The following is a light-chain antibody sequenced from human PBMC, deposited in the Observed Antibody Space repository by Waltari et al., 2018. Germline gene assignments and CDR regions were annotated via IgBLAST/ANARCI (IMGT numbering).Light chain of an antibody. CDR1: QSIGRD. CDR2: SAT. Sequence: EIVMTQSPVTLSVSPGDRATLSCRASQSIGRDLAWYQHKAGQAPRLLIYSATTRANGIPARFSGSGSGIEFTLTITSLQSEDFAVYYCQQYNAWPLWTFGQGTRVEIK. J-gene: IGKJ1*01. V-gene: IGKV3-15*01. CDR3: QQYNAWPLWT.